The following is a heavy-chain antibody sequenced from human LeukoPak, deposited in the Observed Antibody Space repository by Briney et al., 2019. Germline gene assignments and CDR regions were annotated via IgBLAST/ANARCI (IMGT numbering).Heavy chain of an antibody. CDR2: IIPIFGTA. J-gene: IGHJ4*02. CDR1: GGTFSNSA. D-gene: IGHD3-22*01. Sequence: ASVKVSCKASGGTFSNSAISWVRQAPGQGLEWMGGIIPIFGTANYAQRFQGRVTITADESTSTAYMELSSLRSEDTAVYYCARSKYDSSGYQVDYWGQGTLVTVSS. V-gene: IGHV1-69*13. CDR3: ARSKYDSSGYQVDY.